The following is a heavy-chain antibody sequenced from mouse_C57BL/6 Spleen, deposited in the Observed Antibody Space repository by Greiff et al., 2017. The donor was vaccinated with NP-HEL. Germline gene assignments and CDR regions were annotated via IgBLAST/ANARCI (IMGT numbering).Heavy chain of an antibody. CDR2: ISYDGSN. CDR3: ARFYYPYWYFDV. V-gene: IGHV3-6*01. CDR1: GYSITSGYY. D-gene: IGHD2-1*01. Sequence: EVKLMESGPGLVKPSQSLSLTCSVTGYSITSGYYWNWIRQFPGNKLEWMGYISYDGSNNYNPSLKNRISITRDTSKNQFFLKLNSVTTEDTATYYCARFYYPYWYFDVWGTGTTVTVSS. J-gene: IGHJ1*03.